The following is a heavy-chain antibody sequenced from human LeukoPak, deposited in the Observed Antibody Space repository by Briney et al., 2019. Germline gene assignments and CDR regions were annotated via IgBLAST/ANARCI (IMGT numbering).Heavy chain of an antibody. CDR1: GYSFSTYW. CDR2: IYPGDSDI. D-gene: IGHD6-19*01. J-gene: IGHJ4*02. Sequence: GESLKISCKGSGYSFSTYWIAWVRQMPGKGLEWMAIIYPGDSDIKYSPSFQGQVTISVDKSISTAYLQWSSLKASDTAMYYCASSSSGWSHFDYWGQGTLVTVSS. V-gene: IGHV5-51*01. CDR3: ASSSSGWSHFDY.